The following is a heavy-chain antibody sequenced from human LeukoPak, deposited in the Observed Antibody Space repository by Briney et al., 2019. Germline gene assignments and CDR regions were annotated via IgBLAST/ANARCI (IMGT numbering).Heavy chain of an antibody. CDR3: ARVRGYCSRTICYRYYFDY. Sequence: SETLSLTCTVSGYSISIGYYWGWIRQPPGKGLEWIGTIYHSGSTYYNPSLKSRVTISVDTSKNQFSLKLTSVTAADTAVYYCARVRGYCSRTICYRYYFDYWGQGTLVTVSS. J-gene: IGHJ4*02. D-gene: IGHD2-2*01. CDR1: GYSISIGYY. CDR2: IYHSGST. V-gene: IGHV4-38-2*02.